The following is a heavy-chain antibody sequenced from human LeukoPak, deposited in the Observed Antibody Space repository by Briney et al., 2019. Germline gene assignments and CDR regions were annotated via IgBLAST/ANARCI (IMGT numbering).Heavy chain of an antibody. J-gene: IGHJ5*02. D-gene: IGHD6-13*01. CDR3: ARGVGSSSSNWFDP. Sequence: SETLSLTCTVSGGSISSQYWSWIRQSPGEGLEWIGRTDASGKTNYNPSLKSRVTISIDKSKGQSSLKVNSVSAADTAVYYCARGVGSSSSNWFDPWGQGALVTVSS. CDR1: GGSISSQY. V-gene: IGHV4-4*07. CDR2: TDASGKT.